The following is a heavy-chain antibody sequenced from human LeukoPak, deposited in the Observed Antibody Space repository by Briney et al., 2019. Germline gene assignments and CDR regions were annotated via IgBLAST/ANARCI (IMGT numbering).Heavy chain of an antibody. CDR3: ASNRDGYTPGAFDI. Sequence: SETLSLTCTVSGGSISSSSYYWSWIRQPPGKGLEWIGYIYYSGSTNYNPSLKSRVTISVDTSKNQFSLKLSSVTAADTAVYYCASNRDGYTPGAFDIWGQGTMVTVSS. V-gene: IGHV4-61*01. J-gene: IGHJ3*02. D-gene: IGHD5-24*01. CDR2: IYYSGST. CDR1: GGSISSSSYY.